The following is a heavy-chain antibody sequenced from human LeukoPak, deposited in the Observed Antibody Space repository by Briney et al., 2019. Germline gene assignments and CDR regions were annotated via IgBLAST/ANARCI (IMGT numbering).Heavy chain of an antibody. D-gene: IGHD1-26*01. CDR3: TRHASGGEFVDY. CDR1: GFTFSGSA. V-gene: IGHV3-73*01. J-gene: IGHJ4*02. Sequence: GGSLRLSCAASGFTFSGSAMHWVRQASGKGLEWVGRIRSKANSYATAYAASVKGRSTISRDDSRNTAYLQMNSLKTEDTAVYYCTRHASGGEFVDYWGQGALVTVSS. CDR2: IRSKANSYAT.